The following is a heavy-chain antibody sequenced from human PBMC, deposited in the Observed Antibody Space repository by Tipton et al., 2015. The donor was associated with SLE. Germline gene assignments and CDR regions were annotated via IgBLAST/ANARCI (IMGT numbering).Heavy chain of an antibody. V-gene: IGHV1-2*02. CDR1: GYTFTGYY. J-gene: IGHJ1*01. Sequence: QLVQSGAEVKKPGASVKVSCKASGYTFTGYYMHWVRQAPGQGLEWMGWINPNSGGTNYAQKFQGRVTMTRDTSINTAHMELSSLRFDDTAVYYCATVYGDHDGFQHWGQGTLVTVFS. CDR2: INPNSGGT. D-gene: IGHD4-17*01. CDR3: ATVYGDHDGFQH.